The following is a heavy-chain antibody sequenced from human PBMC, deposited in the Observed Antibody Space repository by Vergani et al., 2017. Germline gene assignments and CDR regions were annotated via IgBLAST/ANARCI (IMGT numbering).Heavy chain of an antibody. D-gene: IGHD6-19*01. CDR1: FDSIRNLY. CDR2: IHYSENT. V-gene: IGHV4-59*11. Sequence: VQLQESGPGLVKSSETLSLTCSVSFDSIRNLYCNWILQPPGKELEWIGSIHYSENTNYNPSLKTRVTISVDTSKNQFSLTLTSVTAADTAVYYCASDTHSGQRADRWGQGILVTVTS. CDR3: ASDTHSGQRADR. J-gene: IGHJ5*02.